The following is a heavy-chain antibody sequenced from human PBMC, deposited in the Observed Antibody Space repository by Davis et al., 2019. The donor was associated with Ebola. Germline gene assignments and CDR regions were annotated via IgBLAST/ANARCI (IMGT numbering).Heavy chain of an antibody. CDR3: ARASWLGTGAYE. J-gene: IGHJ4*02. V-gene: IGHV4-30-2*01. Sequence: MPSETLSLTCTVSGGSISSGDYYCSWIRQPPGKGLEWIGYIYHSGSTYYNPSLKSRVTISVDRSKNQFSLKLSSVTAADTAVYYCARASWLGTGAYEWGQGTLVTVSS. CDR1: GGSISSGDYY. CDR2: IYHSGST. D-gene: IGHD1-1*01.